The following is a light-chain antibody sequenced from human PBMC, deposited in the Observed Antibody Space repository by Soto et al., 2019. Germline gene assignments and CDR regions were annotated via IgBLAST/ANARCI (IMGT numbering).Light chain of an antibody. CDR3: QQSYSAPLT. V-gene: IGKV1-39*01. CDR2: AAS. Sequence: TQSPGTLSLSPGERATLSCRASQSVSSSYLNWYQQKSWKAPKLLIYAASSLQSGVPSRFSGSGSGTDFTLTISSLQPEDFATYYCQQSYSAPLTFGGGTKVDIK. J-gene: IGKJ4*01. CDR1: QSVSSSY.